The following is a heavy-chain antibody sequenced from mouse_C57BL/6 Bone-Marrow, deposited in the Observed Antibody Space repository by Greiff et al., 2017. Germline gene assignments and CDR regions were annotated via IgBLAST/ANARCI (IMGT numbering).Heavy chain of an antibody. D-gene: IGHD4-1*01. CDR1: GYTFTSYG. J-gene: IGHJ4*01. Sequence: VQLQQSGAELARPGASVKLSCKASGYTFTSYGISWVKQRTGQGLEWIGEIYPRSGNTYYNEKFKGKATLTADKSSSTAYMELRRLTSEDSAVYFCARSWVYAMDYWGQGTSVTVSS. V-gene: IGHV1-81*01. CDR2: IYPRSGNT. CDR3: ARSWVYAMDY.